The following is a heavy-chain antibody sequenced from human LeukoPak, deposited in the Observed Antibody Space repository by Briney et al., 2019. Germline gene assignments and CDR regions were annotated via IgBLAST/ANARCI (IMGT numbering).Heavy chain of an antibody. Sequence: GGSLRLSCAASEFTFSNYGMHWVRQAPGKGLELVAGISSDGSEEYYADSVEGRFTISRDNPKNTLYLEMNSLRAEDTAVYYCVKGDSGFYFYFDYWGQGTLVTVSS. D-gene: IGHD3-22*01. CDR2: ISSDGSEE. J-gene: IGHJ4*02. V-gene: IGHV3-30*18. CDR3: VKGDSGFYFYFDY. CDR1: EFTFSNYG.